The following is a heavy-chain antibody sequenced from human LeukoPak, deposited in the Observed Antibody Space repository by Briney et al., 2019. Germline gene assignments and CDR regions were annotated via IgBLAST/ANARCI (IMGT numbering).Heavy chain of an antibody. J-gene: IGHJ6*02. V-gene: IGHV4-34*01. CDR1: GGSFSGYY. CDR2: INHSGST. D-gene: IGHD2-15*01. CDR3: ARWVAPRSRGYCSGGSCYSRYYYGMDV. Sequence: SETLSLTCAVYGGSFSGYYWSWIRQPPGKGLEWIGEINHSGSTNYNPSLKSRVTISVDTSKNQFSLKLSSVTAADTAVYYCARWVAPRSRGYCSGGSCYSRYYYGMDVWGQGTTVTVSS.